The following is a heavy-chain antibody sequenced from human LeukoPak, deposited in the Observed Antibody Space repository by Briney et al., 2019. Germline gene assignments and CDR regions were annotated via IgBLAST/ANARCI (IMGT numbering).Heavy chain of an antibody. D-gene: IGHD3-9*01. CDR2: ISYDGSNK. J-gene: IGHJ4*02. CDR1: GFTFSYYA. CDR3: ARLGYFDSGVAEKGNGRGAF. V-gene: IGHV3-30-3*01. Sequence: PGGSLRLSCASSGFTFSYYAMNWVRQAPGKGLEWVAVISYDGSNKYNADSVKGRFTISRDNSKNTLYLQMNSLRGEDTAVYYCARLGYFDSGVAEKGNGRGAFWGQGTLVTVSS.